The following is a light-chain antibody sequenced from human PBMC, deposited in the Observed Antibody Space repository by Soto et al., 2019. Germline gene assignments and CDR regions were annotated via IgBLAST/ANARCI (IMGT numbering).Light chain of an antibody. CDR3: RSYTSSSTLEV. J-gene: IGLJ1*01. CDR1: SSDVGGYNY. CDR2: DVS. Sequence: QSALTQPASVSGSPGQAITISCTGTSSDVGGYNYVSWYQQHPGKAPKLMIYDVSNRPSGVSKGFSGSKSGNTASLTISGLQAEDEADYYCRSYTSSSTLEVFGTGTKLTVL. V-gene: IGLV2-14*01.